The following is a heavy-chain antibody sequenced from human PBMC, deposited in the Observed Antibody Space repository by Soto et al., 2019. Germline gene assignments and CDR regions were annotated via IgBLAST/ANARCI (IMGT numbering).Heavy chain of an antibody. J-gene: IGHJ4*02. Sequence: EVQLVESGGGLVKPGGSLRLSCAASGFTFTRYSMNWVRQAPGKGLEWVSSISSTTNYIYYADSMKGRFTISRDNAKNSLYMEMTSLRAEDTAVYYCARESEDLTSNFDYWGQGTLVTVSS. CDR2: ISSTTNYI. CDR1: GFTFTRYS. CDR3: ARESEDLTSNFDY. V-gene: IGHV3-21*06.